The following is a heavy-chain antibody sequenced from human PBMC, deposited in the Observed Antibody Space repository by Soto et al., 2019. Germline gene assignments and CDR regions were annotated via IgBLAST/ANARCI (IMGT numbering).Heavy chain of an antibody. CDR1: GSSVSSNHYY. J-gene: IGHJ4*02. V-gene: IGHV4-39*01. CDR2: IFHNGNT. CDR3: SSLSYSGSYYLRPFDN. D-gene: IGHD1-26*01. Sequence: SETLSLTCTVSGSSVSSNHYYWGWVRQTPGKGLEWIATIFHNGNTYSNPSFRGRVTISLDTSKNLFSLKLTSVTAADTAVYFCSSLSYSGSYYLRPFDNWGRGTLVTVSS.